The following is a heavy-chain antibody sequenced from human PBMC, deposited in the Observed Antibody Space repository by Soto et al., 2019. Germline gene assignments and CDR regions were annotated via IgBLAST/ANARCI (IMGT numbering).Heavy chain of an antibody. CDR1: GGSITSGGYF. Sequence: PSETLSLTCTVSGGSITSGGYFWSWVRQDPGEGLELIGYIYYSGYTYYKPSLKSRVTISVDTSKNQFSLKLSSVTAADTAVYYCARVISQLLYYYGMDVWGQGTTVTVSS. V-gene: IGHV4-31*03. CDR3: ARVISQLLYYYGMDV. D-gene: IGHD2-2*01. J-gene: IGHJ6*02. CDR2: IYYSGYT.